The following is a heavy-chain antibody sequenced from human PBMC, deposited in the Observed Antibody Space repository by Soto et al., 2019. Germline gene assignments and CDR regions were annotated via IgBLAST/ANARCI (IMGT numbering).Heavy chain of an antibody. CDR3: ARDFERSAIGP. CDR2: ISGSGGST. CDR1: GFTFSSYA. D-gene: IGHD3-9*01. V-gene: IGHV3-23*01. J-gene: IGHJ5*02. Sequence: GGSLRLSCAASGFTFSSYAMSWVRQAPGKGLEWVSAISGSGGSTYYADSVKGRFNISRDNSKNTLYLEMNSLRAEDTAVYFCARDFERSAIGPWGQGTSVTVSS.